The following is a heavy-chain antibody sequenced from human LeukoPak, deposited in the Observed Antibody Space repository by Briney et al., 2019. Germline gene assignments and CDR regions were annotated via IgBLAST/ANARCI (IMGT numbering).Heavy chain of an antibody. J-gene: IGHJ3*02. D-gene: IGHD4-23*01. CDR1: GFTFSCYS. CDR2: INTDGSTT. Sequence: VGSLRLSRAASGFTFSCYSMNWVRQAPGKGLVWVSRINTDGSTTNYADSVKGRFTISRDSAKNTLVLQMNSLRADDTAMYYCVRVGLTTVVPGLHAFDIWGQGTIVSVSS. CDR3: VRVGLTTVVPGLHAFDI. V-gene: IGHV3-74*01.